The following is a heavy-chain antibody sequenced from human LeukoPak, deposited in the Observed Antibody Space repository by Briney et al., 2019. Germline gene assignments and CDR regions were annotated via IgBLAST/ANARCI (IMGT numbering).Heavy chain of an antibody. V-gene: IGHV1-46*01. CDR2: INPSGGRT. CDR1: GYTFTSHY. Sequence: GASVKVSCKASGYTFTSHYLHWVRQAPGQGLEWMGIINPSGGRTTYAQKFQGRVTMTRDTSANTVYMELSSLRSEDTAVYYCGRDGAPGNLDSWGQGTLVTVSS. J-gene: IGHJ4*02. CDR3: GRDGAPGNLDS. D-gene: IGHD3-16*01.